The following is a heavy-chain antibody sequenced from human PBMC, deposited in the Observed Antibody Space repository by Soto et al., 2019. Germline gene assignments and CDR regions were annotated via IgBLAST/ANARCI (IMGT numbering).Heavy chain of an antibody. Sequence: GASVKVSCKASGYTFTSHGISWVRQAPGQGLERMGWISAYNGNTNYAQKLQGRVTMTTDTSTSTAYMELRSLRSDDTAVYFCARDSVAVAGDYYYYYGMDVWGQGTTVTVSS. D-gene: IGHD6-19*01. CDR3: ARDSVAVAGDYYYYYGMDV. V-gene: IGHV1-18*01. CDR1: GYTFTSHG. J-gene: IGHJ6*02. CDR2: ISAYNGNT.